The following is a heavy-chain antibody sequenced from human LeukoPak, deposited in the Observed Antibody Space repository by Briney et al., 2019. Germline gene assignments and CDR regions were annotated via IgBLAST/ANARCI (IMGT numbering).Heavy chain of an antibody. J-gene: IGHJ4*02. D-gene: IGHD3-10*01. CDR2: ISSNGANT. V-gene: IGHV3-64*01. Sequence: GGSLRLSCAASGFTFNTYALHWVRQAPGQGLEFVSAISSNGANTYYANSVKGRFTISRDNSKNTLYLQMGSLRAGDMAMYYCARIMIRGAPSDNWGQGTLVTVSS. CDR1: GFTFNTYA. CDR3: ARIMIRGAPSDN.